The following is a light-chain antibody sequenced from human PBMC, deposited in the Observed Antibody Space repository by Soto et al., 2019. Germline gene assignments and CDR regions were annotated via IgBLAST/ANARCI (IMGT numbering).Light chain of an antibody. CDR1: QSLLHSNGYNY. CDR3: MQALQTPLYT. J-gene: IGKJ2*01. CDR2: LGS. Sequence: IVMTQSPLSLPVTPGEPASISCRSSQSLLHSNGYNYLDWYLQKPGQSPQLLIYLGSNRASGVPDRFSGSGSGTDFTLKISRLEAEDVGVYYCMQALQTPLYTFGQGTKLEIK. V-gene: IGKV2-28*01.